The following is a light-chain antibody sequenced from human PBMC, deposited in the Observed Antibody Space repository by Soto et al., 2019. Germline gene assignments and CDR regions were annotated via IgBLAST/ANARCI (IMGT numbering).Light chain of an antibody. J-gene: IGKJ1*01. CDR1: QSVSSN. V-gene: IGKV3D-15*01. CDR2: AAS. CDR3: QQYNNWPSWT. Sequence: EIVMTQSPATLSVSPGERATLSCRASQSVSSNLAWYQQKPGQAPRLLIYAASPRATGIPARFSGSGSWTEFTLTISSLQAEDFAVYYCQQYNNWPSWTFGKGTKVEIK.